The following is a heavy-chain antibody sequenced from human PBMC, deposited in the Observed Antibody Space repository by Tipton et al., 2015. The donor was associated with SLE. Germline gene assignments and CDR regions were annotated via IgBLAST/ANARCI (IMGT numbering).Heavy chain of an antibody. V-gene: IGHV3-7*01. Sequence: SLRLSCAASGFTFSSYWMSWVRQAPGKGLEWVANIKQDGSEKYYVDSVKGRFTISRDNAKNSLYLQMNSLRAEDPAVYYCARVKVGGNWFDPWGQGTLVTVSS. CDR3: ARVKVGGNWFDP. J-gene: IGHJ5*02. CDR1: GFTFSSYW. CDR2: IKQDGSEK. D-gene: IGHD3-22*01.